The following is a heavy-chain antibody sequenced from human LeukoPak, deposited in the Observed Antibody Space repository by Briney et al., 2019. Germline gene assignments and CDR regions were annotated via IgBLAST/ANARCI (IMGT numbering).Heavy chain of an antibody. V-gene: IGHV3-15*01. CDR3: TTAMENYYYYYMDV. J-gene: IGHJ6*03. CDR1: GFSFSSYS. Sequence: GGSLRLSCAASGFSFSSYSMNWVRRAPGKGLEWVGRIKSKTDGGTTDYAAPVKGRFTISRDDSKNTLYLQMNSLKTEDTAVYYCTTAMENYYYYYMDVWGKGTTVTVSS. D-gene: IGHD3-10*01. CDR2: IKSKTDGGTT.